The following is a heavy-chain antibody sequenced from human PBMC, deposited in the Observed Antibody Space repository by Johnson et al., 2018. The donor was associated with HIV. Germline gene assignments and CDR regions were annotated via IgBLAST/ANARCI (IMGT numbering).Heavy chain of an antibody. V-gene: IGHV3-74*01. J-gene: IGHJ3*02. CDR2: INSDGSST. Sequence: VQLVESGGGLVQPGGSLRLSCAASGFTFSSYWMHWVRQAPGKGLVWVSRINSDGSSTSYADSVKGRFTISRDNSKNTLYLQMNSLRAEDTAVYYCATFGGGSFHAFDIWGQGTMVTVSS. CDR1: GFTFSSYW. CDR3: ATFGGGSFHAFDI. D-gene: IGHD1-26*01.